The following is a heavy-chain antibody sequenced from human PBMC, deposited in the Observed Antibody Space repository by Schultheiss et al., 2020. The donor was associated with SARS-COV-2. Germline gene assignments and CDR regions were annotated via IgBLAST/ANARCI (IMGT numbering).Heavy chain of an antibody. D-gene: IGHD3-16*01. J-gene: IGHJ5*02. CDR3: ARIPGAWGWLDP. CDR2: INPNSGGT. Sequence: ASVKVSCKASGYTFTGYYMHWVRQAPGQGLEWMGWINPNSGGTNYAQKFKGRVTMTRDTSISTAYMELSRLRSDDTAVYYCARIPGAWGWLDPWGQGTLVTVSS. CDR1: GYTFTGYY. V-gene: IGHV1-2*02.